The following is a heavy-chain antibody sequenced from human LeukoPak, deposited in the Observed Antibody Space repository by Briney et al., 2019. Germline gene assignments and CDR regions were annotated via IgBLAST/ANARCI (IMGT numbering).Heavy chain of an antibody. Sequence: PGGSLRLSCTASGFTFRIYSMNWVRQAPGKGLEWVSSISGSSSYIYYADSVKGRFTISRDNAKNSLDLQMNSLRAEDTAVYYCATVLRGYTSDKFWGQGTLVTVSS. CDR2: ISGSSSYI. J-gene: IGHJ4*02. CDR1: GFTFRIYS. V-gene: IGHV3-21*06. D-gene: IGHD5-18*01. CDR3: ATVLRGYTSDKF.